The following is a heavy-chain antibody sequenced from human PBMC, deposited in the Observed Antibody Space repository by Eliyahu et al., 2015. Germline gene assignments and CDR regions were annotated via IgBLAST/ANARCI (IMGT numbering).Heavy chain of an antibody. CDR1: GGSLTTAAAS. D-gene: IGHD1-1*01. CDR2: IYXTEST. Sequence: QLQLQESGSGLVRPSQTLXXTRTVXGGSLTTAAASWSWIRQPPGKGLEWIGYIYXTESTYYNPSLESRVTISVDRSENQFSLKLNSVTAADTAVYYCASGGFTTLDYWGQGILVTVSS. J-gene: IGHJ4*02. CDR3: ASGGFTTLDY. V-gene: IGHV4-30-2*01.